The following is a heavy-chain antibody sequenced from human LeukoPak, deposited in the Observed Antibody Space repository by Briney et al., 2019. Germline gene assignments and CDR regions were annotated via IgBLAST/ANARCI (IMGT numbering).Heavy chain of an antibody. CDR2: IYYSRST. CDR3: ASLFYDYVWGSYPIDY. Sequence: SETLSLTCTVSGYSISSCYYWGWLRQPPGGGLEWIGSIYYSRSTYYNPSPKSRVTISVDTSKNQFSLKLGSVTAADAAVYYCASLFYDYVWGSYPIDYWGQGTLVTVSS. CDR1: GYSISSCYY. D-gene: IGHD3-16*02. J-gene: IGHJ4*02. V-gene: IGHV4-38-2*02.